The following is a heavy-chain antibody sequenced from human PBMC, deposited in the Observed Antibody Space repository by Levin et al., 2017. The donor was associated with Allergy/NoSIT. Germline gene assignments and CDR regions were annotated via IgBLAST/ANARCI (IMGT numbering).Heavy chain of an antibody. Sequence: GGSLRLSCAASGFTFNTYWMSWVRQPPGKGLEWVANIKQDGSEKYYVDSVKGRFTISRDNAKNSLFLQMNSLRAEDTAVYYCARGRIPGANWGQGSLVTVS. CDR1: GFTFNTYW. CDR2: IKQDGSEK. J-gene: IGHJ4*02. CDR3: ARGRIPGAN. D-gene: IGHD1-14*01. V-gene: IGHV3-7*01.